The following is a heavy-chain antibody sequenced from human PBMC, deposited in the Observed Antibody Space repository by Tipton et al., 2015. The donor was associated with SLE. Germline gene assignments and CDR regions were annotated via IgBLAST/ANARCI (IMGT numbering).Heavy chain of an antibody. J-gene: IGHJ2*01. CDR3: ARDGRGPGTYWYFDL. CDR1: GGSISSYY. D-gene: IGHD3-10*01. V-gene: IGHV4-59*01. Sequence: TLSLTCTVSGGSISSYYWSWIRQPPGKGLEWIGYIYYSGSTYYNPSLKSRVTISVDTSKNQFSLKLSSVTAADTAVYYCARDGRGPGTYWYFDLWGRGTLVTVSS. CDR2: IYYSGST.